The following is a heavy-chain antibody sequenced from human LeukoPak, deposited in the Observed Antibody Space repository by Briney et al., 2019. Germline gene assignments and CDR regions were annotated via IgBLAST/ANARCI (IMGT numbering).Heavy chain of an antibody. CDR3: ARDGNSGYDPDAFDI. V-gene: IGHV3-74*01. CDR1: GFTFSSYW. J-gene: IGHJ3*02. D-gene: IGHD5-12*01. Sequence: GGSLRLSCAASGFTFSSYWMHWVRQAPGKGLVWVSRINSDGSSTSYADSVKGRFTISRDNAKNTLYLQMNSLRAEDTAVYYCARDGNSGYDPDAFDIWGQGTMVTVSS. CDR2: INSDGSST.